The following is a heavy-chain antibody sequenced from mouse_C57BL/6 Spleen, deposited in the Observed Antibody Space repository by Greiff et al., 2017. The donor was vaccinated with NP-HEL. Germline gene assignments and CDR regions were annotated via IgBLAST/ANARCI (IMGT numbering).Heavy chain of an antibody. D-gene: IGHD2-2*01. Sequence: EVKLVESGGGLVKPGGSLKLSCAASGFTFSSYAMSWVRQTPEKRLEWVATISDGGSYTYYPDNVKGRFTISRDNAKNNLYLQMSHLKSEDTAMYYCARDRSMVTTPFAYWGQGTLVTVSA. CDR1: GFTFSSYA. CDR3: ARDRSMVTTPFAY. CDR2: ISDGGSYT. J-gene: IGHJ3*01. V-gene: IGHV5-4*01.